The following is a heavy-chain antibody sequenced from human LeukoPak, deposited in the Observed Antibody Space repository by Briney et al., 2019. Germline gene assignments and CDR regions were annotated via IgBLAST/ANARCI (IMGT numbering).Heavy chain of an antibody. CDR3: AKVGGSVRGAFDY. D-gene: IGHD3-16*01. CDR1: DLSFSSYA. J-gene: IGHJ4*02. V-gene: IGHV3-30-3*01. CDR2: ISYEGINK. Sequence: GGSLRLSCVVSDLSFSSYAMHWVRQAPGKGLEWVAGISYEGINKHYADSVKGRFTISRDNSKNTLYLQMNSLRAEDTAVYYCAKVGGSVRGAFDYWGQGTLVTVSS.